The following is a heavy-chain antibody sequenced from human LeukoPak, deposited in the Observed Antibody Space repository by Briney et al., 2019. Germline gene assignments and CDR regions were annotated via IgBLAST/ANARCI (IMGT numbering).Heavy chain of an antibody. CDR2: INTNTGNP. CDR3: ARDWGGWNQAY. CDR1: GYTFTGYS. Sequence: GASVKVSCKASGYTFTGYSIHWVRQAPGQGLEWMGWINTNTGNPTYAQGFTGRFVFSLDTSVSTAYLQISSLKAEDTAVYFCARDWGGWNQAYWGQGTLVTVSS. J-gene: IGHJ4*02. D-gene: IGHD1-1*01. V-gene: IGHV7-4-1*02.